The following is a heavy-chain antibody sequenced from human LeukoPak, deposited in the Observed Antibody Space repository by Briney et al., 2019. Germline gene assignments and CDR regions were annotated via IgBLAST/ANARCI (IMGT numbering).Heavy chain of an antibody. J-gene: IGHJ3*02. CDR3: ARSGTYYYGSGSLGI. CDR1: GYTFTSYA. D-gene: IGHD3-10*01. Sequence: ASVKVSCKASGYTFTSYAMHWVRQAPGQRLEWMGWINAGNGNTKYSQKFQGRVTITRDTSASTAYMELSSLRSEDTAVYYCARSGTYYYGSGSLGIWGQGTMVTVSS. V-gene: IGHV1-3*01. CDR2: INAGNGNT.